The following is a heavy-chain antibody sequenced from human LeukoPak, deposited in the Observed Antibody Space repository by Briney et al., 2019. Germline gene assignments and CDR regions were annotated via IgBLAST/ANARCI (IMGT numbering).Heavy chain of an antibody. D-gene: IGHD3-3*01. CDR3: ARVNRNRLGVVIPFDY. J-gene: IGHJ4*02. V-gene: IGHV3-7*03. CDR2: IKQDGSEK. CDR1: GFTFSSYW. Sequence: PGGSPRLSCAASGFTFSSYWMSWVRQAPGKGLEWVANIKQDGSEKYYVDSVKGRFTISRDNAKNSLYLQMNSLRAEDTALYYCARVNRNRLGVVIPFDYWGQGTLVTVSS.